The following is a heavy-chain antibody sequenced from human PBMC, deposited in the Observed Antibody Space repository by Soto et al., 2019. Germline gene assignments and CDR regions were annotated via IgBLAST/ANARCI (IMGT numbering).Heavy chain of an antibody. CDR3: ARGLWVNYDSSGYLRTDAFDI. CDR1: GFTFSSYG. Sequence: GGSLRLSCAASGFTFSSYGMHWVRQAPGKGLEWVAVIWYDGSNKYYADSVKGRFTISRDNSKNTLYLQMNSLRAEDTAVYYCARGLWVNYDSSGYLRTDAFDIWGQGTMVTVSS. CDR2: IWYDGSNK. J-gene: IGHJ3*02. V-gene: IGHV3-33*01. D-gene: IGHD3-22*01.